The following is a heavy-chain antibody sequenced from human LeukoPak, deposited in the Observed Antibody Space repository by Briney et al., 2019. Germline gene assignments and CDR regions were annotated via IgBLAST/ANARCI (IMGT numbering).Heavy chain of an antibody. D-gene: IGHD1-14*01. J-gene: IGHJ4*02. CDR2: ISYDGSKN. CDR3: ASNRGSDY. V-gene: IGHV3-30*01. CDR1: GFTISNYA. Sequence: GGSLRLSCVASGFTISNYAMHWVRQTPGKGLEWVASISYDGSKNYYADSVKGRFSISRDNSKSTLYLEMDSLRAEDTAVYYCASNRGSDYWGQGTLVTVSS.